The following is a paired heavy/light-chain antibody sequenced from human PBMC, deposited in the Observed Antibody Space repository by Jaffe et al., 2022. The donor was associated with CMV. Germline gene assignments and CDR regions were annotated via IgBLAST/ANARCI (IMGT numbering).Light chain of an antibody. CDR1: QSISYW. CDR3: QQYNSYSWT. J-gene: IGKJ1*01. V-gene: IGKV1-5*03. CDR2: QAS. Sequence: DIQMTQSPSTLSASVGDRVTITCRASQSISYWLAWYQQKPGKAPKALIYQASSLESGVPSRFSGSGSGTEFTLTISSLQPDDFATYYCQQYNSYSWTFGQGTKVEVK.
Heavy chain of an antibody. CDR3: ARHRSTRYRGIVGDAFEI. D-gene: IGHD1-26*01. Sequence: QVQLQESGPGLVEPSETLSLTCTVSGASLSSSFYWGWIRQPPGKGLEWVATIHYDGTTYYNPSLKSRVTISLHTSRNQISLGLTSVTATDTAVYFCARHRSTRYRGIVGDAFEIWGEGTMVTVSS. J-gene: IGHJ3*02. CDR1: GASLSSSFY. V-gene: IGHV4-39*01. CDR2: IHYDGTT.